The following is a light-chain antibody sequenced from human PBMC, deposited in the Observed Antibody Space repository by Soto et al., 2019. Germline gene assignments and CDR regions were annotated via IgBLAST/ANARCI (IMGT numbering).Light chain of an antibody. CDR2: DAS. J-gene: IGKJ1*01. CDR3: QQYGDRHRT. V-gene: IGKV3-15*01. CDR1: QYIGSA. Sequence: EVVLTQSPATLSVSPGDRATLSCRASQYIGSAVAWYHQRSGQAPRLLIFDASIRVPTTPARFSGSVSGTEFTLTISSLEYEDFEVYFCQQYGDRHRTLGPGTKVDIK.